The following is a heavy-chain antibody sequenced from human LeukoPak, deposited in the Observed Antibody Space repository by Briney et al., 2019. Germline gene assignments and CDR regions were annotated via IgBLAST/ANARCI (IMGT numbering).Heavy chain of an antibody. CDR2: IYSGGST. CDR1: GFTVDVNY. J-gene: IGHJ4*02. V-gene: IGHV3-66*01. Sequence: GGSLRLSCATSGFTVDVNYMNWVRQAPGKGLEWVSVIYSGGSTYYADSVKGRFTISRDNFRNIVYLQMNSLRAEDTAVYYCARTLVREITVPFDYWGQGTLVTVSS. CDR3: ARTLVREITVPFDY. D-gene: IGHD3-10*01.